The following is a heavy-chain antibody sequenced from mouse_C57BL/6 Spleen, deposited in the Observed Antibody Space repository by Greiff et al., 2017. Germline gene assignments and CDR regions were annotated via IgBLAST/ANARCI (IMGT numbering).Heavy chain of an antibody. Sequence: EVQLVESGGGLVKPGGSLKLSCAASGFTFSDYGMHWVRQAPEKGLEWVAYISSGSSTIYYADTVKGRFTISRDNAENTLCLQMTSLRSEDTAMYYCARGYYGSPWFAYWGQGTLVTVSA. J-gene: IGHJ3*01. CDR2: ISSGSSTI. V-gene: IGHV5-17*01. CDR1: GFTFSDYG. D-gene: IGHD1-1*01. CDR3: ARGYYGSPWFAY.